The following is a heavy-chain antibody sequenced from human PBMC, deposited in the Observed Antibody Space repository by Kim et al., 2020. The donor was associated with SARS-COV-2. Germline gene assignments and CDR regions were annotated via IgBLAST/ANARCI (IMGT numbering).Heavy chain of an antibody. V-gene: IGHV4-34*01. CDR2: INHSGST. CDR3: ARYYYYYYGMDV. Sequence: SETLSLTCAVYGGSFSGYYWSWIRQPPGKGLEWIGEINHSGSTNYNPSLKSRVTISVDTSKNQFSLKLSSVTAADTAVYYCARYYYYYYGMDVWGQGTTVTVSS. J-gene: IGHJ6*02. CDR1: GGSFSGYY.